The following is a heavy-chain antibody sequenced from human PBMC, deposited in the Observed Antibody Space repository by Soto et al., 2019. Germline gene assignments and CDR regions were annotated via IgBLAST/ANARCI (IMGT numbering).Heavy chain of an antibody. CDR1: GYTFTSYG. D-gene: IGHD3-10*01. J-gene: IGHJ6*02. Sequence: QSGPTLVNPSASVKVSCKASGYTFTSYGISWVRQAPGQGLEWMGWISAYNGNTNYAQKLQGRVTMTTDTSTSTAYMELRSLRSDDTAVYYCARDALRLWFGELPPGRYGMDVWGQGTTVTVSS. V-gene: IGHV1-18*01. CDR3: ARDALRLWFGELPPGRYGMDV. CDR2: ISAYNGNT.